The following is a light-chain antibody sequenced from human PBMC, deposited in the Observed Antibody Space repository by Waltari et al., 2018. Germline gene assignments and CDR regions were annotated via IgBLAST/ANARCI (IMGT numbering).Light chain of an antibody. CDR1: SSDVRAYDY. CDR2: EVR. J-gene: IGLJ3*02. Sequence: QSALTQPAPVSGSPGQSITISCTGTSSDVRAYDYVSWYQQTPGKAPQLIIYEVRGRPPGVPNRFSGSKSGYTAFLTISGLQAEDEADYYCTSYTTSRTWVFGGGTKLTVL. V-gene: IGLV2-14*01. CDR3: TSYTTSRTWV.